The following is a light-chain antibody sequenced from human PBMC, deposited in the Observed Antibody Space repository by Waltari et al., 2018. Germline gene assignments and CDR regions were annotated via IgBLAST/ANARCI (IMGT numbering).Light chain of an antibody. CDR1: SSDFGNYNL. V-gene: IGLV2-23*01. Sequence: QSALTHPASVSGSPGQSITISCTGTSSDFGNYNLFSWYQRHPGKPPKLIIYEATKRPSDISNHFSASKSGNTASLTISGLQAEDEADYFCCSYADSNTWVFGGGTRLTVL. CDR2: EAT. CDR3: CSYADSNTWV. J-gene: IGLJ3*02.